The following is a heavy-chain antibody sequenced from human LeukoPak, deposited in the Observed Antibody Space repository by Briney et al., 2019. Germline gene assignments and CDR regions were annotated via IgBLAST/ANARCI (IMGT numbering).Heavy chain of an antibody. Sequence: ASVKVSCKASGYTFTSYDINWVRQATGQGLEWMGWMNPNSGNTGYAQKFQGRVTMTMNTSISTAYMELSSLRSEDTAVYYCARSYSSSSYYGMDVWGQGTTVTVSS. J-gene: IGHJ6*02. V-gene: IGHV1-8*01. CDR1: GYTFTSYD. CDR3: ARSYSSSSYYGMDV. CDR2: MNPNSGNT. D-gene: IGHD6-6*01.